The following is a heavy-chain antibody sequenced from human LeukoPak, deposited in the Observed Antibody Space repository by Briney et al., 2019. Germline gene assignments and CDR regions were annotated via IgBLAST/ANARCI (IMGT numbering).Heavy chain of an antibody. Sequence: SETLSLTCTVSGGSISSRTSYWGWIRKPPGEGLEWIGSIYYDGSPYYNPSLKSRITIPLDAPKNQFSLNLTSVTAADTALYYCGGVTIFGVVNIHWGQGTLVTVSS. CDR2: IYYDGSP. V-gene: IGHV4-39*01. CDR3: GGVTIFGVVNIH. CDR1: GGSISSRTSY. D-gene: IGHD3-3*01. J-gene: IGHJ4*02.